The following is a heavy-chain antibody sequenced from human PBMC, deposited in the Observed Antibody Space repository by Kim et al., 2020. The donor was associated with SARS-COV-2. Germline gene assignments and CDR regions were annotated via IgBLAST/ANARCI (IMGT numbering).Heavy chain of an antibody. D-gene: IGHD3-22*01. J-gene: IGHJ4*02. Sequence: GGSLRLSCAASGCTFSSYAMHWVRQAPGKGLEWVAVISYDGSNKYYADSVKGRFTISRDNSKNTLYLQMNSLRAEDTAVYYCARESYYDSSGSADYWGQG. CDR2: ISYDGSNK. V-gene: IGHV3-30-3*01. CDR3: ARESYYDSSGSADY. CDR1: GCTFSSYA.